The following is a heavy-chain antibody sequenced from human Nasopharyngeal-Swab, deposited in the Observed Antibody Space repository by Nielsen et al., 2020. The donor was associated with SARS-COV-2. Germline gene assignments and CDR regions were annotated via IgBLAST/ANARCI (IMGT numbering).Heavy chain of an antibody. D-gene: IGHD2-2*01. V-gene: IGHV3-23*01. Sequence: GESLKISCAASGFTFSSYWMSWVRQAPGKGLEWVSAISGIGDRTYYADSVQGRFTISRDNSKNTLYLQMNSLRAEDTAVYYCAKRLSCTSTSCYAFDYWGQGTLVTISS. J-gene: IGHJ4*02. CDR3: AKRLSCTSTSCYAFDY. CDR2: ISGIGDRT. CDR1: GFTFSSYW.